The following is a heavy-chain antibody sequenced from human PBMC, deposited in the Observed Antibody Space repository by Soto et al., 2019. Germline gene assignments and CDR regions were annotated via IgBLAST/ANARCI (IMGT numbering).Heavy chain of an antibody. D-gene: IGHD1-1*01. CDR3: TTDQGTAWNDY. Sequence: PGGSLRLSCAASGFSFSNAWMNWVRQAPGEGLEWVGRIKTKTDGGTTGYSAPVKGRFTISRDDSKNTLYLQMNSLKTEDTAVYYCTTDQGTAWNDYWGQGTLVTVSS. CDR1: GFSFSNAW. V-gene: IGHV3-15*07. CDR2: IKTKTDGGTT. J-gene: IGHJ4*02.